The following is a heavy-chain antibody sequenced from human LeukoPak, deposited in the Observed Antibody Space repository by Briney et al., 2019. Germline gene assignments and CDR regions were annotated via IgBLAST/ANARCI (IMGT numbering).Heavy chain of an antibody. D-gene: IGHD1-20*01. CDR2: MCADGIQK. J-gene: IGHJ4*02. CDR3: ARDNEYSTGDNWYDSFDH. V-gene: IGHV3-33*01. CDR1: GFTFSNYG. Sequence: GGSLRLSCAASGFTFSNYGFHWVRQAPGKGLEWVAAMCADGIQKYYSDAVTGRFTVSRDNSQNMLFLQMNSLRAEDTAVYYCARDNEYSTGDNWYDSFDHWGQGTLVTVSS.